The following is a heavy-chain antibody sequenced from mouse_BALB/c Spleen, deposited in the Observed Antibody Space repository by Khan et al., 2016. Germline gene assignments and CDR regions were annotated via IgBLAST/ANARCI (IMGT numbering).Heavy chain of an antibody. V-gene: IGHV3-2*02. Sequence: VQLQQSGPGLVKPSQSLSLTCTVSGYSITSDFAWNWIRQFPGNKLERMGYISHSGSTSYNPSLKSRFSITRDTSKNQFFLQLNSVTAEDSATYYYARGHYYGKGYFDYWGQGTTLTVSS. CDR2: ISHSGST. D-gene: IGHD1-1*01. J-gene: IGHJ2*01. CDR1: GYSITSDFA. CDR3: ARGHYYGKGYFDY.